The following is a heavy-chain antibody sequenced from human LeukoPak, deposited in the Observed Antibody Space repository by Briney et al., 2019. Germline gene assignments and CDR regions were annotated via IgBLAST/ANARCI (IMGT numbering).Heavy chain of an antibody. CDR2: ISYDGSKK. CDR3: ARDRYNWNDRTPYYLDY. CDR1: GFTFSSYG. Sequence: GGSLRLSCAASGFTFSSYGMHWVRQAPGKGLEWVAVISYDGSKKYYEDSVKGRFTIFSDNAKNTLFLQMNSRRAEGTAGYFFARDRYNWNDRTPYYLDYWNQGTLPTVSS. D-gene: IGHD1-1*01. V-gene: IGHV3-30*03. J-gene: IGHJ4*02.